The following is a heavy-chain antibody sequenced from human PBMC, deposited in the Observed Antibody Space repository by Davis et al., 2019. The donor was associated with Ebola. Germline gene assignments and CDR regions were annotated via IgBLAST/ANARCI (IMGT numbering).Heavy chain of an antibody. V-gene: IGHV3-7*01. CDR1: GFKFGRFW. Sequence: PGGSLRRYCAASGFKFGRFWMAWVRQAPGKGLEWVANIKYDGSEQWYADSVEGRFTISRDNARNSLYLQMNSLRGDDTAVYYFATHHSFPIDSWGQGTLVTVSS. CDR3: ATHHSFPIDS. J-gene: IGHJ4*02. CDR2: IKYDGSEQ. D-gene: IGHD1-14*01.